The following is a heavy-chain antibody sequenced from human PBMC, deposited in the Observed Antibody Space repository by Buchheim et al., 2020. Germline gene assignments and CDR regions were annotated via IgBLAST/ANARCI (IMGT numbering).Heavy chain of an antibody. J-gene: IGHJ6*02. D-gene: IGHD3-3*01. CDR2: ISYDGSNK. CDR1: GFTFSSYW. CDR3: ARGMAYYDFWSGYYNYYYGMDV. Sequence: VQLVESGGGLVQPGGSLRLSCAASGFTFSSYWMSWVRQAPGKGLEWVAVISYDGSNKYYADSVKGRFTISRDNSKNTLYLQMNSLRAEDTAVYYCARGMAYYDFWSGYYNYYYGMDVWGQGTT. V-gene: IGHV3-30-3*01.